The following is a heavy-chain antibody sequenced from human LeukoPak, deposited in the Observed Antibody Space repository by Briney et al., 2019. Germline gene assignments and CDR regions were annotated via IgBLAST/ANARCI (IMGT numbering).Heavy chain of an antibody. J-gene: IGHJ5*02. D-gene: IGHD3-10*01. CDR3: ARLERITMVRGEPTKPGWFDP. Sequence: SETLSLTCTVSGGSISSSSYYWGWIRQPPGKGLEWIGSIYYSGSTYYNPSLKSRVTISVDTSKNQFSLKLSSVTAADTAVYYCARLERITMVRGEPTKPGWFDPWGQGTLVTVSS. CDR1: GGSISSSSYY. CDR2: IYYSGST. V-gene: IGHV4-39*01.